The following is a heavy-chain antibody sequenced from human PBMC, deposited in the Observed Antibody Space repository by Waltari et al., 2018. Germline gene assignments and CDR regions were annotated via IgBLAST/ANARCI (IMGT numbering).Heavy chain of an antibody. D-gene: IGHD5-12*01. J-gene: IGHJ4*02. V-gene: IGHV4-59*08. Sequence: QVQLLESGPGLVKPSETLSLTCTVSGDSITRSFWAWIRQPPGKGLEWMGYIYYTGNTNYHPSLKSRATMSRDTSKSQFSLRLNSATAADTAVYYCARHVFLHSGYDSWGQGTLVTVSS. CDR3: ARHVFLHSGYDS. CDR2: IYYTGNT. CDR1: GDSITRSF.